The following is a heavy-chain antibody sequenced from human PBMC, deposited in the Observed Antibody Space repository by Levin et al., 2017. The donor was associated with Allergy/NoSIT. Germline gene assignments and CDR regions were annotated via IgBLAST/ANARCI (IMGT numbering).Heavy chain of an antibody. CDR3: ARVAGYSYGYYFDY. D-gene: IGHD5-18*01. J-gene: IGHJ4*02. Sequence: PSETLSLTCAVSGGSISSGGYSWSWIRQPPGKGLEWIGNIYLSGSAYYNPSLKSRVTISVDRSKNQFSLNLSSVTAADTAVYYCARVAGYSYGYYFDYWGQGTLVTVSS. CDR2: IYLSGSA. V-gene: IGHV4-30-2*01. CDR1: GGSISSGGYS.